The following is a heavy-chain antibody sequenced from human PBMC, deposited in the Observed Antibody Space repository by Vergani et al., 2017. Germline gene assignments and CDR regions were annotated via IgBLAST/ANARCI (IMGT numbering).Heavy chain of an antibody. Sequence: QVQLQESGPGLVKPSQTLSLTCSVSGDSISSGVYYWNWIRQHPGKGLEWIGYIYYTGSTHHNPSLRRRINMSVDTSKNQFSLKLNSVTAADTAMYYCVRMCGYDEGYAFRIGYFDSWGPGILVTVSS. CDR1: GDSISSGVYY. CDR3: VRMCGYDEGYAFRIGYFDS. CDR2: IYYTGST. J-gene: IGHJ4*02. V-gene: IGHV4-31*03. D-gene: IGHD3-16*01.